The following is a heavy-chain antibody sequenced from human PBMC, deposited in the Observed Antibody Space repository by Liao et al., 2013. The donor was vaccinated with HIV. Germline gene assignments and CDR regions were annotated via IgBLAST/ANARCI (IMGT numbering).Heavy chain of an antibody. D-gene: IGHD3-22*01. CDR1: GGSLSGYY. J-gene: IGHJ4*02. CDR2: VSVSGST. V-gene: IGHV4-59*10. Sequence: QVQLQQWGARLLRPSETLSLTCAVYGGSLSGYYWSWIRQPPGKGLEWIGRVSVSGSTHCNVSLKSRVTMSLDKSKNQFSLNLTSVTAADTAVYFCARLTDDYYEGSPYYYFFDSWGQGTLVAVSS. CDR3: ARLTDDYYEGSPYYYFFDS.